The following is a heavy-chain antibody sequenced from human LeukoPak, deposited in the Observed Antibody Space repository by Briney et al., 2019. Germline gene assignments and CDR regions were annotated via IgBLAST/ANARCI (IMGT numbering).Heavy chain of an antibody. CDR1: GGSISNYY. J-gene: IGHJ4*02. CDR2: IYYSGST. Sequence: SETLSLTCTVSGGSISNYYWSWIRQPPGKGLEWIGYIYYSGSTNYNPSLKSRVTISVDTSKNQFSLKLSSVTAADTAVYYCASGKYYYDSSDHYYFDYWGQGTLVTVSS. V-gene: IGHV4-59*01. D-gene: IGHD3-22*01. CDR3: ASGKYYYDSSDHYYFDY.